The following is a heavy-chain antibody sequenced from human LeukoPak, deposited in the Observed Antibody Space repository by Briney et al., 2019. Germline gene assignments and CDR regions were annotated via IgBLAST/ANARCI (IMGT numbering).Heavy chain of an antibody. CDR1: GFTFTGYY. CDR3: ARGGVPDGYECWFDF. Sequence: ASVKVSCKASGFTFTGYYIHWMRQAPGQGLEWMGWINPQSGSSNFAQKFQGRVTLTRDTSITTVYMELNSLRSDDTAVYYCARGGVPDGYECWFDFWGQGTPVTVSS. CDR2: INPQSGSS. J-gene: IGHJ5*01. D-gene: IGHD5-18*01. V-gene: IGHV1-2*02.